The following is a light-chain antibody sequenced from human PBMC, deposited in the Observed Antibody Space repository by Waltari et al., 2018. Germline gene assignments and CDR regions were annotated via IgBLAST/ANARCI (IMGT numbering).Light chain of an antibody. V-gene: IGLV2-14*03. CDR1: SSDVGGYNH. CDR2: DVS. Sequence: QSALTQTASVSGSPGESSTISCTGTSSDVGGYNHVFWYQQHPGKAPKLMIYDVSSLPSGVSNRFFGSKSGNTASLTISGLQAEDEAVYFCSSYSTSITPYVFGTGTKVTVL. CDR3: SSYSTSITPYV. J-gene: IGLJ1*01.